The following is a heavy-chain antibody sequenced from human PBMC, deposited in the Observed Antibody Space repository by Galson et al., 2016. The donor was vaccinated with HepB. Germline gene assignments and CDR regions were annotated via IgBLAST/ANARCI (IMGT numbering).Heavy chain of an antibody. D-gene: IGHD3-16*01. CDR2: IKQDGREK. CDR3: GRNGGRGGGSP. J-gene: IGHJ5*02. V-gene: IGHV3-7*03. CDR1: GFTFTSYW. Sequence: SLRLSCAASGFTFTSYWMSWARQPPGKGLEWVANIKQDGREKNYVDSVKGRFTISRDNAKNSLYLQMNSRRAESTAGYYGGRNGGRGGGSPWGQGALVTVSS.